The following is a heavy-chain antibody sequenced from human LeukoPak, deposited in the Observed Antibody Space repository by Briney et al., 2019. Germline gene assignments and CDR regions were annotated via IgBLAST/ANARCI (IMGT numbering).Heavy chain of an antibody. CDR1: GFTFSSYA. CDR2: LSGSGGNT. CDR3: AKVASLCTSTSCVRGGFDY. V-gene: IGHV3-23*01. D-gene: IGHD2-2*01. Sequence: GGSLRLSCTASGFTFSSYAMSWVRQAPGKGLEWVSALSGSGGNTYYADSVKGRFTISRDNSKNTLYLQMNSLRAEDTAKYYCAKVASLCTSTSCVRGGFDYWGQGTLATVSS. J-gene: IGHJ4*02.